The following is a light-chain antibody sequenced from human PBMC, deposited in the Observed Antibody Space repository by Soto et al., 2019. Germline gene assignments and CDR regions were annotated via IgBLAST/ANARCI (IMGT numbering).Light chain of an antibody. V-gene: IGKV3-15*01. CDR1: QSVTNS. Sequence: EIVMTQATFTLSVSPGERATLSCRASQSVTNSSLAWYQQKPGQAPRLLIFGASTRAAGIPARFSGSGSGTEFTLTIISLQSEDFAVYYCQQYSNWPLTFGGGTKVDI. J-gene: IGKJ4*01. CDR3: QQYSNWPLT. CDR2: GAS.